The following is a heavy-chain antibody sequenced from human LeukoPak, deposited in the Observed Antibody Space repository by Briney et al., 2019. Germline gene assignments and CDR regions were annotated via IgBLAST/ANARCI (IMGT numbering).Heavy chain of an antibody. J-gene: IGHJ4*02. D-gene: IGHD6-19*01. CDR3: AKAYNSGWYYFDY. CDR2: ISGNTGST. CDR1: GFTFTNYA. V-gene: IGHV3-23*01. Sequence: GSLRLSCAASGFTFTNYAMSWVRQTPGKGLEWVSGISGNTGSTHYADSVKGRFTISRDDSKNTLYLQMNSLRAEDTAVYYCAKAYNSGWYYFDYWGQGTLVTVSS.